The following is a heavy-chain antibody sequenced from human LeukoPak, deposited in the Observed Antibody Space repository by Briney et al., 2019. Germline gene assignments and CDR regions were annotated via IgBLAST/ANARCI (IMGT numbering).Heavy chain of an antibody. CDR3: ASPQYGSGILANAFDI. D-gene: IGHD3-10*01. J-gene: IGHJ3*02. V-gene: IGHV7-4-1*02. Sequence: AASVKVSCKASGYTFTSYAMNWVRQAPGQGLEWMGWINTNTGNPTYAQGFTGRFVFSLDTSVSTAYLQISSLKAEDTAVYYCASPQYGSGILANAFDIWGQGTMVTVSS. CDR1: GYTFTSYA. CDR2: INTNTGNP.